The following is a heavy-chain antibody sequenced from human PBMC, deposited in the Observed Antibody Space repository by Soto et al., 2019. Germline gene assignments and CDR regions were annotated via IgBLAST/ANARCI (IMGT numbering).Heavy chain of an antibody. D-gene: IGHD2-8*02. J-gene: IGHJ4*02. CDR3: ARVEYTGGIYYPDDY. Sequence: QVQLQESGPGLVKPSETLSLTCTVSGGSLRPYYWHWIRQPPGMGLEWIGNVYHTGSTSYSPSLKNRVTRSVDTSKNRFSLRLTSVTSADTAVYCCARVEYTGGIYYPDDYWGQGILVTVSS. CDR1: GGSLRPYY. V-gene: IGHV4-59*01. CDR2: VYHTGST.